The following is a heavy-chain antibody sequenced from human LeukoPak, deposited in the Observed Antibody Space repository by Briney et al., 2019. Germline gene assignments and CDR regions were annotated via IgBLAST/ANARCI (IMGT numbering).Heavy chain of an antibody. D-gene: IGHD3-9*01. CDR1: GFTFSSYS. V-gene: IGHV3-30*02. J-gene: IGHJ4*02. Sequence: GGSLRLSCAASGFTFSSYSMNWVRQAPGKGLEWVAFIRYDGSNKYYADSVKGRFTISRDNSKNTLYLQMNSLRAEDTAVYYCAKESLYYDILTGYFDFDYWGQGTLVTVSS. CDR3: AKESLYYDILTGYFDFDY. CDR2: IRYDGSNK.